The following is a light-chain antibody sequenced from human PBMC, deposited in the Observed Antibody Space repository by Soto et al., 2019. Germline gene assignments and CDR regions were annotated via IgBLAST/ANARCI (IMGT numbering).Light chain of an antibody. J-gene: IGKJ1*01. Sequence: DIHISHSPSSLSSSVLYIFTITCRASQGIRNDLGWYQQKPGKAPKRLIYAASSLQSGVPSRFSGSGSGTEFTLTISSLQPDDFATYYCQQYNSYRAFGQGTKVDIK. CDR2: AAS. CDR1: QGIRND. V-gene: IGKV1-17*01. CDR3: QQYNSYRA.